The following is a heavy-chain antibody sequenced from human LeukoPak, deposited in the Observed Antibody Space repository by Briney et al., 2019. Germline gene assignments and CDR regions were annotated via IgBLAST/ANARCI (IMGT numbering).Heavy chain of an antibody. CDR1: GFTFSSYS. Sequence: GGSLRLSCAASGFTFSSYSMNWVRQAPGKGLEWVSAISGSGGSTYYADSVKGRFTISRDNSKNTLYLQMNSLRAEDTAVYYCAKGPLHITIFGVVTPAYWGQGTLVTVSS. D-gene: IGHD3-3*01. V-gene: IGHV3-23*01. CDR3: AKGPLHITIFGVVTPAY. J-gene: IGHJ4*02. CDR2: ISGSGGST.